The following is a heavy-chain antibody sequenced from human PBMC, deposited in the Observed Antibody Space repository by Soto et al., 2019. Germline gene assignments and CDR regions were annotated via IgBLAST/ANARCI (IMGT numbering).Heavy chain of an antibody. D-gene: IGHD6-19*01. J-gene: IGHJ4*02. CDR2: INAGNGNT. V-gene: IGHV1-3*01. Sequence: QVQLVQSGAEVKKPGASVKVSCKASGYTFTSYAIHWVRQAPGQRLEWMGWINAGNGNTKYSQKFQDRVTITRDTSASTAYMELSSLRSEATAVYYCARDLGGWPDDWGQGTLVTVSS. CDR1: GYTFTSYA. CDR3: ARDLGGWPDD.